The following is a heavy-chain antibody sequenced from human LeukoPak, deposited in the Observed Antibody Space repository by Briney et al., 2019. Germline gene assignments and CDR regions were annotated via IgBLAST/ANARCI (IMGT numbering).Heavy chain of an antibody. CDR2: IYTSGST. J-gene: IGHJ4*02. D-gene: IGHD2-21*02. V-gene: IGHV4-4*07. Sequence: SETLSLTCTVSGGSISSYYWSWLRQPAGKGLEWIGRIYTSGSTNYNPSLKSRVTMSVDTSKNQFSLKLSSVTAADTAVYYCARETYCGGDCYWIDYWGQGTLVTVSS. CDR1: GGSISSYY. CDR3: ARETYCGGDCYWIDY.